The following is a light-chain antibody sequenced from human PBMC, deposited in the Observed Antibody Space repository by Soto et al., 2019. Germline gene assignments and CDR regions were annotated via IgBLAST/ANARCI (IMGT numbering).Light chain of an antibody. CDR3: QQYSNWPPT. J-gene: IGKJ1*01. CDR1: QSVSSN. CDR2: GAS. V-gene: IGKV3-15*01. Sequence: EIVLTQSPATVSVSPGEGATLSCRASQSVSSNLAWYQQKPGQAPRLLMYGASTRATGITDRFSGSGSGTEFTLTISSLQSEDFAFYYCQQYSNWPPTLGPGTKGDIK.